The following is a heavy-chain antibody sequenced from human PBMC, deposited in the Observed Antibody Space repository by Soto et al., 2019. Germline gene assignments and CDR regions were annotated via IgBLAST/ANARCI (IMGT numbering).Heavy chain of an antibody. J-gene: IGHJ4*02. CDR2: ISSSTSYI. CDR3: ARDQGAAAGMGIDY. V-gene: IGHV3-21*01. Sequence: GGSLRLSCAASGFTFSSYSMNWVRQAPGKGLEWVSSISSSTSYIYYADSVKGRFTISRDNAKNSLYLQMNSLRAEDTAVYYCARDQGAAAGMGIDYWGQGTLVTVSS. CDR1: GFTFSSYS. D-gene: IGHD6-13*01.